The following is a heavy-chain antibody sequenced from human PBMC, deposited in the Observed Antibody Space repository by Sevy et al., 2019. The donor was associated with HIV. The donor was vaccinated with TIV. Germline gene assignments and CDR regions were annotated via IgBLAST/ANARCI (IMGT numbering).Heavy chain of an antibody. CDR3: AKASLAARRVYYYYGMDV. V-gene: IGHV3-30*18. D-gene: IGHD6-6*01. J-gene: IGHJ6*02. Sequence: GGSLRLSCAASGFTFSSYGMHWVRQAPGKGLEWVAVISYDGSNKYYADSMKGRFTISRDNSKNTLYLQMNSLRAEDTAVYYCAKASLAARRVYYYYGMDVWGQGTTVTVSS. CDR2: ISYDGSNK. CDR1: GFTFSSYG.